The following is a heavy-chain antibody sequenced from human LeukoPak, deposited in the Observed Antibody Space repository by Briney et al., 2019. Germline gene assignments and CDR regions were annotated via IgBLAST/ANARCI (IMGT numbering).Heavy chain of an antibody. Sequence: ESGPALVKPTQTLTLTCTFSGFSLSTSGMCVCWIRQPPGKALEWLARIDWDDDKYYSTSLKTRLTISKDTSKNQVVLTMTNMDPVDTATYYCARVDYYDSSGYDAFDIWGQGTMVTVSS. D-gene: IGHD3-22*01. V-gene: IGHV2-70*11. CDR2: IDWDDDK. J-gene: IGHJ3*02. CDR3: ARVDYYDSSGYDAFDI. CDR1: GFSLSTSGMC.